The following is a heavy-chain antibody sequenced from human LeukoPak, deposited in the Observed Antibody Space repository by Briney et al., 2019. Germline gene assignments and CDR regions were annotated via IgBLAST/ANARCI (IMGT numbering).Heavy chain of an antibody. CDR2: IRYDGSNK. D-gene: IGHD3-10*01. CDR3: ARTRGFGELLGEGFDP. J-gene: IGHJ5*02. CDR1: GFTFSSYG. V-gene: IGHV3-30*02. Sequence: GGSLRLSCAASGFTFSSYGMHWVRQAPGRGLEWVAFIRYDGSNKYYADSVKGRFTISRDNSKNTLYLQMNSLRAEDTAVYYCARTRGFGELLGEGFDPWGQGTLVTVSS.